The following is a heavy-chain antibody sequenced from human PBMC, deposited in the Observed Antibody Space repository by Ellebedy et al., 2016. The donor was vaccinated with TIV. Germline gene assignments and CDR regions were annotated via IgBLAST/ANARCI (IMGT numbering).Heavy chain of an antibody. D-gene: IGHD1-26*01. J-gene: IGHJ4*02. V-gene: IGHV4-34*11. CDR1: GFTVSGNY. Sequence: ESLKISCAASGFTVSGNYMSWVRLPPGKGLQWIAHIYYSGSTYYNPSLKSRVTISLHTSKNQFSLRLTSVTAADTAVYYCAIDPIVGPTPYYFDSWGQGTLVTVSS. CDR2: IYYSGST. CDR3: AIDPIVGPTPYYFDS.